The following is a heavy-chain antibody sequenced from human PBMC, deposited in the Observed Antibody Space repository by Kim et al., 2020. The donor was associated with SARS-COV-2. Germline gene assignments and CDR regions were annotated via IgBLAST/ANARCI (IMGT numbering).Heavy chain of an antibody. CDR3: ARDRGHSGDKDDY. J-gene: IGHJ4*02. D-gene: IGHD5-12*01. CDR2: IRAAGTYT. CDR1: GFTFSDFY. Sequence: GGSLRLSCVASGFTFSDFYMSWIRQAPGKGLQWVSHIRAAGTYTNYADSVRGRFRISRDNGKNSLYLQINSLRAEDTAVYYCARDRGHSGDKDDYWGQGTLVTVSS. V-gene: IGHV3-11*05.